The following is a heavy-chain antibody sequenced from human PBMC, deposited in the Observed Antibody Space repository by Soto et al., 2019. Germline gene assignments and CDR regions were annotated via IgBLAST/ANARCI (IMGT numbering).Heavy chain of an antibody. CDR2: ISGSGGDT. CDR1: GFTFTSYA. D-gene: IGHD6-19*01. Sequence: PGGSLRLSCSASGFTFTSYAMSWVRQAPGKGLEWVSGISGSGGDTKSADSVKGRFTISRDNFKNMLYLQMNSLRAEDTAVYYCATIAVPPAFDIWGQGTMVTVSS. J-gene: IGHJ3*02. V-gene: IGHV3-23*01. CDR3: ATIAVPPAFDI.